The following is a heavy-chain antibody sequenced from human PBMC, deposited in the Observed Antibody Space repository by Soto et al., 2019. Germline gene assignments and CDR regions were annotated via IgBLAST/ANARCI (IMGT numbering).Heavy chain of an antibody. Sequence: ASVKVSCKGSGYSFTSYWIGWVRQMPGKGLEWMGIIYPGDSDTRYSPSVQGRVTISADKSISTAYLQWSSLKASDTAMYYCARLRNSRVAGAFLDAFDIWGQGTMVTVSS. CDR1: GYSFTSYW. J-gene: IGHJ3*02. CDR2: IYPGDSDT. CDR3: ARLRNSRVAGAFLDAFDI. V-gene: IGHV5-51*01. D-gene: IGHD7-27*01.